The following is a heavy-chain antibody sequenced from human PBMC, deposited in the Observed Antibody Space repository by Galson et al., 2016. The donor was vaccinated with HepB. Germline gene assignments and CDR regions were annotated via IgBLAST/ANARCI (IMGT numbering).Heavy chain of an antibody. Sequence: SLRLSCAASGFTFSNYAMNWVRQAPGKGLEWVAVISYDGSNKYYADSVKGRFTISRGNSKNTLYLQMNSLRAEDTAVYYCARDTRPYSNLRHGMDVWGQGTTVTVSS. J-gene: IGHJ6*02. D-gene: IGHD4-11*01. CDR1: GFTFSNYA. CDR3: ARDTRPYSNLRHGMDV. CDR2: ISYDGSNK. V-gene: IGHV3-30-3*01.